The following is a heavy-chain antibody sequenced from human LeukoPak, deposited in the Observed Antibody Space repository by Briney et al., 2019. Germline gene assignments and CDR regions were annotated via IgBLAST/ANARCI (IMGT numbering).Heavy chain of an antibody. D-gene: IGHD3-22*01. CDR3: ARSSYYYDSSGYPNWFDP. V-gene: IGHV4-39*07. CDR1: GGSISSSSYY. J-gene: IGHJ5*02. CDR2: IYYSGST. Sequence: SETLSLTCTVSGGSISSSSYYWGWIRQPPGKGLEWIGSIYYSGSTYYNPSLKSRVTISVDTSKNQFSLKLSSVTAADTAVYYCARSSYYYDSSGYPNWFDPCGQGTLVTVSS.